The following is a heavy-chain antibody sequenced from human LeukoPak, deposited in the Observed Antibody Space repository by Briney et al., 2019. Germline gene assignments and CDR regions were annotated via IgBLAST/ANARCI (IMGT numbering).Heavy chain of an antibody. Sequence: GGSLRLSCAASGFTFSSYAMSWVRQAPGKGLEWVSAISGSGGSTYYADSVKGRFTISRDNSKNTLYLQMNSLRIEDTAVYYCAKVIGGSSAYDALDIWGQGTMVTVSS. D-gene: IGHD6-6*01. CDR3: AKVIGGSSAYDALDI. V-gene: IGHV3-23*01. J-gene: IGHJ3*02. CDR1: GFTFSSYA. CDR2: ISGSGGST.